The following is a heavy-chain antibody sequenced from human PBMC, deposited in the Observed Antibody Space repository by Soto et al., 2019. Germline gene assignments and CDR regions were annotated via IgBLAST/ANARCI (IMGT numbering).Heavy chain of an antibody. CDR3: TKESTVTTDFDY. V-gene: IGHV3-23*01. J-gene: IGHJ4*02. Sequence: EVQLLESGGGLVQPGGSLRLSSAASGFTFSRYAMSWVRQAPGKGLEWVSTISGSGGSTYYADSVKGRFTISRDNSKNTLYLQMNSLRAEDTAVYYCTKESTVTTDFDYWGQGTLVTVSS. CDR1: GFTFSRYA. D-gene: IGHD4-17*01. CDR2: ISGSGGST.